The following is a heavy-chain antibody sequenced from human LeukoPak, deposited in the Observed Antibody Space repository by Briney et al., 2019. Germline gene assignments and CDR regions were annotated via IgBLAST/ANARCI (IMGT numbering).Heavy chain of an antibody. V-gene: IGHV1-69*05. CDR3: ARTAAPSSSQNDY. J-gene: IGHJ4*02. CDR2: IIPIFGTA. Sequence: GSSVKVSCKASGGTFSSYAISWVRQAPGQGLEWMGGIIPIFGTANYAQKLQGRVTMTTDTSTSTAYMELRSLRSDDTAVYYCARTAAPSSSQNDYWGQGTLVTVSS. D-gene: IGHD6-13*01. CDR1: GGTFSSYA.